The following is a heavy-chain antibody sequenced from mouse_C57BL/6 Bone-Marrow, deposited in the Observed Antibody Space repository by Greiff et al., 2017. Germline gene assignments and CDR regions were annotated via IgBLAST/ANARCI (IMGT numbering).Heavy chain of an antibody. Sequence: VQLQQSGPGLVKPSQSLSLTCSVTGYSITSGYYWNWIRQFPGNKLEWMGYISYDGSNNYNPSLKNRISITRDTSKNQFFLKLNSVTTEDTATYYCARDGYGSSPYWYFDVWGTGTTVTVSS. CDR2: ISYDGSN. CDR1: GYSITSGYY. J-gene: IGHJ1*03. CDR3: ARDGYGSSPYWYFDV. V-gene: IGHV3-6*01. D-gene: IGHD1-1*01.